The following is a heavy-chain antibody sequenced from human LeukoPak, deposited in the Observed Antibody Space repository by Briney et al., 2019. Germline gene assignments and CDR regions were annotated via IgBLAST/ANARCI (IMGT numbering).Heavy chain of an antibody. CDR1: GGSISSTSYY. J-gene: IGHJ5*02. Sequence: PSETLSLTCVVSGGSISSTSYYWGWIRQPPGKGLERIGSIYYSGSTYCSPSLKSRVTISVDTSKNQFSLKLSSVTAADTAVYYCARSLRVGYCSTTTCNWFDPWGQGTLVTVSS. V-gene: IGHV4-39*07. CDR2: IYYSGST. CDR3: ARSLRVGYCSTTTCNWFDP. D-gene: IGHD2-2*03.